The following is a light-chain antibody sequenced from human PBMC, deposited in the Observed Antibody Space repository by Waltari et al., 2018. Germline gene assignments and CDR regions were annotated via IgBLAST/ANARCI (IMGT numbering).Light chain of an antibody. CDR2: AAS. J-gene: IGKJ2*01. Sequence: DIQMTQFPSSLSASVGDRVTMTCRASQYIRNDLAWYQQKPGKAPKRLMYAASSLQSGVPSRFSGSGSGTEFTLTISSLQPEDFATYSCLQHSSYPYTFGQGTKL. V-gene: IGKV1-17*01. CDR3: LQHSSYPYT. CDR1: QYIRND.